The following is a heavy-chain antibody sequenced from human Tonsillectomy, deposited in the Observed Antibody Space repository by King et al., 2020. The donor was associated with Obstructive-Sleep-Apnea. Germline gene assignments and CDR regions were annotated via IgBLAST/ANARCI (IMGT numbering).Heavy chain of an antibody. V-gene: IGHV4-59*01. Sequence: VQLQESGPGLVKPSETLSLTCTVSGGAIIINYQWSWIRQPPGKGLEWIGYIHYSGSTDYNPSPWSLVTISVDTTKNQFSLRLRSVTAADTAVYYCARYSGIATAGFVDYWGQGTLVTVSS. CDR2: IHYSGST. J-gene: IGHJ4*02. CDR1: GGAIIINY. D-gene: IGHD6-13*01. CDR3: ARYSGIATAGFVDY.